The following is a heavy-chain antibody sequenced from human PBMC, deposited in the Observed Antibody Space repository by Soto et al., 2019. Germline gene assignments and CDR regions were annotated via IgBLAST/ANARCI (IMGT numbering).Heavy chain of an antibody. Sequence: GASVKVSCKASGYTFTSYDINWVRQATGQGLEWMGWMNPNSGNTGYAQKFQGRVTMTRNTSISTAYMELSSLRSEDTAVYYCARDLSYCSGGSCYSENDAFDIWGQGTMVPSPQ. D-gene: IGHD2-15*01. J-gene: IGHJ3*02. CDR1: GYTFTSYD. CDR2: MNPNSGNT. CDR3: ARDLSYCSGGSCYSENDAFDI. V-gene: IGHV1-8*01.